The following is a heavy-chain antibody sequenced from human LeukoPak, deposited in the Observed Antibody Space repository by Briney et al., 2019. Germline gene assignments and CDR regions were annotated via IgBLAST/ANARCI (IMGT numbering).Heavy chain of an antibody. J-gene: IGHJ6*04. CDR1: GFSFSTYE. V-gene: IGHV3-48*03. CDR3: AELGITMIGGV. Sequence: GGSLRLSCTASGFSFSTYEMNWVRQAPGKGLEWVSYISSSGSTIYYADSVKGRFTISRDNAKNSLYLQMNSLRAEDTAVYYCAELGITMIGGVWGKGTTVTISS. CDR2: ISSSGSTI. D-gene: IGHD3-10*02.